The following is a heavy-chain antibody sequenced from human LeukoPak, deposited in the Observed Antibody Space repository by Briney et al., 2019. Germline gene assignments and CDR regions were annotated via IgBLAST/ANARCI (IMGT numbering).Heavy chain of an antibody. Sequence: PGGSLRLSCEASGFTFSSYGMHWVRQAPGKGLEWVAVTSIDGRNNYYADSVKGRFTISRDNSKNTLYLQMNSLRAEDTAVYYCVKVEYYESSGYLGDYWGQGTLVTVSS. J-gene: IGHJ4*02. V-gene: IGHV3-30*18. D-gene: IGHD3-22*01. CDR1: GFTFSSYG. CDR2: TSIDGRNN. CDR3: VKVEYYESSGYLGDY.